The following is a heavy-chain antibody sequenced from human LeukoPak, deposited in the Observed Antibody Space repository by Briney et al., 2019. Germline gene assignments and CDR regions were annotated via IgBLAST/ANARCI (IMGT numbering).Heavy chain of an antibody. CDR2: INPGGGST. J-gene: IGHJ5*02. D-gene: IGHD2-2*02. CDR3: AKGIVVVPAAIGLSWFDP. CDR1: GYTFTSYY. V-gene: IGHV1-46*01. Sequence: ASVKVSCKASGYTFTSYYMHWVRQAPGQGLEWMGIINPGGGSTSYAQKFQGRVTMIRDTSTSTVYMELSSLRSEDTAVYYCAKGIVVVPAAIGLSWFDPWGQGTLVTVSS.